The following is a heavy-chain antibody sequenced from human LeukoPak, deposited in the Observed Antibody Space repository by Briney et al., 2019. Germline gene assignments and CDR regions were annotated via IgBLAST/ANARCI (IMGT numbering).Heavy chain of an antibody. D-gene: IGHD4-17*01. Sequence: PGGSLRLSCAASEFTFSNYWMSWVRQAPGKGLEWVANIKQDGSEKYYVDSVKGRFTVSRDNARNSLFLQMNSLRAEDTAMYYCVTETTVTRWGYWGQGTLVTVSS. V-gene: IGHV3-7*01. CDR2: IKQDGSEK. CDR3: VTETTVTRWGY. J-gene: IGHJ4*02. CDR1: EFTFSNYW.